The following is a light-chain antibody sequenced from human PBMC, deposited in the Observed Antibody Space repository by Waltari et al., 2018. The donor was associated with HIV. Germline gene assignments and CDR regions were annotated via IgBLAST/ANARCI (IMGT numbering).Light chain of an antibody. V-gene: IGKV3D-15*01. CDR3: QQYHNWPIT. CDR2: GAS. CDR1: QSIRTN. Sequence: ILMTQSPVTLSVSPGERATLSCWASQSIRTNLACYEQKPGQTPRLLIYGASTRATCTPARCSGSGSGTEFTLTISSLQSEDLAFYYGQQYHNWPITFGGGTKVEIK. J-gene: IGKJ4*01.